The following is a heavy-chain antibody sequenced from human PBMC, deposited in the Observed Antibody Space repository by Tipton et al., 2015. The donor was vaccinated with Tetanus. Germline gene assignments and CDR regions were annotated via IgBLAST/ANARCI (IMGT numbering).Heavy chain of an antibody. D-gene: IGHD3-10*01. J-gene: IGHJ4*02. Sequence: TLSLTCTVSGGSISSYYWSWIRQPPGKGLEWIGYIYYSGSTNYNPSLKSRVTISVDTSKNQFSLKLSSVTAADTAVYYCARDDGMVQFDYWGQGTLVTVSS. CDR3: ARDDGMVQFDY. V-gene: IGHV4-59*01. CDR1: GGSISSYY. CDR2: IYYSGST.